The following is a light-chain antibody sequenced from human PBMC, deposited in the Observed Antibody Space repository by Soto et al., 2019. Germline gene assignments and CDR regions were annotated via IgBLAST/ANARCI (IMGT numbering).Light chain of an antibody. V-gene: IGKV3-20*01. CDR1: QSVSRSY. Sequence: EIVLTQSPGTLSLSPGERATLSCRASQSVSRSYFAWYQQKPGQAPRLLIYGASSRATGIPDRFSGSGSGTDFTLTISRLEPEDFAVYYCQQYGSAPRTFGQGTKVEIK. J-gene: IGKJ1*01. CDR2: GAS. CDR3: QQYGSAPRT.